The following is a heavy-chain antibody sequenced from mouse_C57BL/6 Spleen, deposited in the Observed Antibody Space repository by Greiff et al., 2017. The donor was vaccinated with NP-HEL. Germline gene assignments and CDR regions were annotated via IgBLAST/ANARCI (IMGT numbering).Heavy chain of an antibody. Sequence: VQLQQPGAELVKPGASVKLSCKASGYTFTSYWMHWVKQRPGQGLEWIGMIHPNSGSTNYNEKFKSKATLTVDKSSSTAYMQLSSLTSEDSAVYYCAGGGFITTVPYYFDCWGQGTTLTVSS. D-gene: IGHD1-1*01. CDR2: IHPNSGST. CDR1: GYTFTSYW. CDR3: AGGGFITTVPYYFDC. V-gene: IGHV1-64*01. J-gene: IGHJ2*01.